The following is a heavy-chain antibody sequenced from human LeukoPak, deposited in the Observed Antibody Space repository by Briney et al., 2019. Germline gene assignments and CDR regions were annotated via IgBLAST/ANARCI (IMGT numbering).Heavy chain of an antibody. J-gene: IGHJ4*02. CDR3: ARSLAQYSLSSGFDS. V-gene: IGHV5-51*01. D-gene: IGHD6-6*01. Sequence: GESLKISCKGSGYTFVTYWIGWVRQMPGKGLEWMGIIYPADSDTRYSPSFQGQVIISADKSISTAYLQWSSLKASDTAIYYCARSLAQYSLSSGFDSWGQGTLVTVSS. CDR1: GYTFVTYW. CDR2: IYPADSDT.